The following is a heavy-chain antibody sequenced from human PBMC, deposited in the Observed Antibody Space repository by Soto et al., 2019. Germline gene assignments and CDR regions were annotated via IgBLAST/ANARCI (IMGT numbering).Heavy chain of an antibody. J-gene: IGHJ6*02. CDR2: INAGNGNT. CDR1: GYTFTSYA. Sequence: QVQLVQSGAEEKKPGASVKVSCKASGYTFTSYAMHWVRQAPGQRLEWMGWINAGNGNTKYSQKFQGRVTITRDTSERTAYMELRSLRSEDTAVYYCARDPSYYGMDVWGQGTTVTVSS. CDR3: ARDPSYYGMDV. V-gene: IGHV1-3*05.